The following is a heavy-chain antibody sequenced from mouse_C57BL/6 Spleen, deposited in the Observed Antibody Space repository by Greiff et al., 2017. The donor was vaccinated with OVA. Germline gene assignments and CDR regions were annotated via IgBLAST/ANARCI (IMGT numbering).Heavy chain of an antibody. CDR1: GYTFTSYG. Sequence: VQLQQSGAELARPGASVKLSCKASGYTFTSYGISWVKQRTGQGLEWIGEIYPRSGNTYYNEKFKGKGTLTADKSSSTAYMELRSLTSEDSAVYFCASTRPYYAMDYWGQGTSVTVSS. J-gene: IGHJ4*01. CDR3: ASTRPYYAMDY. CDR2: IYPRSGNT. V-gene: IGHV1-81*01. D-gene: IGHD1-2*01.